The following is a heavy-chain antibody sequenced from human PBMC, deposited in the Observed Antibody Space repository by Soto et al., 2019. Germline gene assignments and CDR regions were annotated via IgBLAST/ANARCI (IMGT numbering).Heavy chain of an antibody. CDR3: AKVSPLYSSSWSHFDY. CDR2: ISYDGSNK. J-gene: IGHJ4*02. Sequence: PGGSLRLSCAASGFTFSSYGMHWVRQAPGKGLEWVAVISYDGSNKYYADSVKGRSTISRDNSKNTLYLQMNSLRAEDTAVYYCAKVSPLYSSSWSHFDYWGQGTLVTVSS. V-gene: IGHV3-30*18. D-gene: IGHD6-13*01. CDR1: GFTFSSYG.